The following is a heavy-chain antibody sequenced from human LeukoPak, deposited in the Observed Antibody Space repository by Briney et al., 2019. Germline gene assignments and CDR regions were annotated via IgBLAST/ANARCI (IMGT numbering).Heavy chain of an antibody. V-gene: IGHV3-23*01. CDR3: ARDQGPYDFWSGNYYYYGMDV. D-gene: IGHD3-3*01. Sequence: PGGSLRLSCAASGFTFSSYAMSWVRQAPGKGLEWVSAISGSGSSTYYADSVKGRFTISRDNSKNTLYLQMNSLRAEDTAVYYCARDQGPYDFWSGNYYYYGMDVWGQGTTVTVSS. CDR2: ISGSGSST. J-gene: IGHJ6*02. CDR1: GFTFSSYA.